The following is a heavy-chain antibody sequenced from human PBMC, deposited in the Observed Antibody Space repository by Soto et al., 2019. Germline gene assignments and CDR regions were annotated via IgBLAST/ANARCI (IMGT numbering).Heavy chain of an antibody. V-gene: IGHV4-4*02. J-gene: IGHJ6*02. CDR1: GGSISSSNW. CDR2: IYHSGST. CDR3: AGVSGSYYYGMDV. D-gene: IGHD1-26*01. Sequence: QVQLQESGPGLVKPSGTLSLTCAVSGGSISSSNWWSWVRQPPGKGLEWIGEIYHSGSTNYNPYLKSRGTISVDKSKNQFSLKLSSVTAADTAVYYCAGVSGSYYYGMDVWGQGTTVTVSS.